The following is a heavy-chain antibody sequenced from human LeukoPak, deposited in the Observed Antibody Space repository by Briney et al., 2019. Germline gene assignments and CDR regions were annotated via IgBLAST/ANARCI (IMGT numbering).Heavy chain of an antibody. CDR2: IYHSGST. CDR3: ARVSSSGYRHYFDY. CDR1: GGSISSSSYY. V-gene: IGHV4-39*07. J-gene: IGHJ4*02. D-gene: IGHD3-22*01. Sequence: SETLSLTCTVSGGSISSSSYYWGWIRQPPGKGLEWIGSIYHSGSTYYNPSLKSRVTISVDTSKNQFSLKLSSVTAADTAVYYCARVSSSGYRHYFDYWGQGTLVTVSS.